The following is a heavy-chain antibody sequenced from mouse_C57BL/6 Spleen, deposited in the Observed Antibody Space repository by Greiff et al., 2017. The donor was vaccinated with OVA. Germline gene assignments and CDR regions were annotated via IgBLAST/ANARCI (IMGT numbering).Heavy chain of an antibody. J-gene: IGHJ4*01. V-gene: IGHV1-80*01. D-gene: IGHD2-5*01. CDR3: ARHSNSYYAMDY. CDR1: GYAFSSYW. Sequence: VQLQQSGAELVKPGASVKISCKASGYAFSSYWMNWVKQRPGKGLEWIGQIYPGDGDTNYNGKFKGKATLTADKSSSTAYMQLSSLTSEDSAVYFCARHSNSYYAMDYWGQGTSVTVSS. CDR2: IYPGDGDT.